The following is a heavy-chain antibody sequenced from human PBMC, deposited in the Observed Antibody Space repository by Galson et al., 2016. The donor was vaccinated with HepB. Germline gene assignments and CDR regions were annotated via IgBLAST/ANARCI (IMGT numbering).Heavy chain of an antibody. J-gene: IGHJ3*02. Sequence: SLRLSCAASGFVFNNYPMTWVRQAPGKGLEWVSTIGSGGFQHYADSVGGRFTVSRDNSRNTLYLQVDSQTADDTALYFCAREGYSSGHCGAFDIWGRGTVVAVSS. CDR3: AREGYSSGHCGAFDI. V-gene: IGHV3-23*01. D-gene: IGHD6-19*01. CDR1: GFVFNNYP. CDR2: IGSGGFQ.